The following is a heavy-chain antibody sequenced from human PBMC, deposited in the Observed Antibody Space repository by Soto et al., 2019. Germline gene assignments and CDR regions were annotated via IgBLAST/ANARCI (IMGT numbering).Heavy chain of an antibody. J-gene: IGHJ4*02. CDR1: GYTFTSYG. Sequence: ASVKVSCKASGYTFTSYGISWVRQAPGQGLEWMGWISAYNGNTNYAQKLQGRVTMTTDTSTSTAYMELRSLRSDDTAVYYCAREHYSSSSPSFDYWGQGTLVTVSS. V-gene: IGHV1-18*01. CDR3: AREHYSSSSPSFDY. CDR2: ISAYNGNT. D-gene: IGHD6-13*01.